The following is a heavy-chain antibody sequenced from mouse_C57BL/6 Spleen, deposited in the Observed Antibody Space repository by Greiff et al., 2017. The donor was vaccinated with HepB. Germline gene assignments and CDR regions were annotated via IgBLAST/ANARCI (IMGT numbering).Heavy chain of an antibody. CDR3: ARSYYGSSYPYFDY. CDR2: IDPSDSYT. J-gene: IGHJ2*01. Sequence: QVQLQQPGAELVRPGTSVKLSCKASGYTFTSYWMHWVKQRPGQGLEWIGVIDPSDSYTNYNQKFKGKATLTVDTSSSTAYMQLSSLTSEDSAVYYCARSYYGSSYPYFDYWGQGTTLTVSS. CDR1: GYTFTSYW. V-gene: IGHV1-59*01. D-gene: IGHD1-1*01.